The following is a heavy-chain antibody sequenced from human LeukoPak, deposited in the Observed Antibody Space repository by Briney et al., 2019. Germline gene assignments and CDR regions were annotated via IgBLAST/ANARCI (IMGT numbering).Heavy chain of an antibody. J-gene: IGHJ5*02. CDR3: ARGPPTALYDFWSGRFDP. CDR2: INPNSGGT. V-gene: IGHV1-2*02. D-gene: IGHD3-3*01. Sequence: GASVTVSCKASGYTFTGYYMHWVRQAPGQGLEGMGWINPNSGGTNYAQKFQGRVTITRDTSISTAYMELSRLISDDTAVYYCARGPPTALYDFWSGRFDPWGQGTLVTVSS. CDR1: GYTFTGYY.